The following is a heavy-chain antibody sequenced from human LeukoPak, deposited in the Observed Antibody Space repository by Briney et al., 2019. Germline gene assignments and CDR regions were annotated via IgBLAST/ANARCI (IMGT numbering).Heavy chain of an antibody. CDR2: INAGNGNT. J-gene: IGHJ3*02. CDR1: GYTFTSYA. V-gene: IGHV1-3*01. D-gene: IGHD2-21*02. CDR3: ARYCGGDCPIANDAFDI. Sequence: ASVKVSCKASGYTFTSYAMHWVRQAPGQRLEWMGWINAGNGNTKYSQKFQGRVTITRDTSASTAYMELSSLRSEDTAVYYCARYCGGDCPIANDAFDIWGQGTMVTASS.